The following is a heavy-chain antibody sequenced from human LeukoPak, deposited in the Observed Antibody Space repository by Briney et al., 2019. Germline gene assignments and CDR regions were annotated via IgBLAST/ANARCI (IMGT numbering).Heavy chain of an antibody. V-gene: IGHV1-46*01. Sequence: ASVKVSCKASGYTFTRYYMHWVRQAPGQGLEWMGVINPSVDRTSYAQKFQGRVTMTRDTSASTAYMELSSLRSEDTAVYYCARVREMATIGGFDYWGQGTLVTVSS. CDR1: GYTFTRYY. J-gene: IGHJ4*02. CDR2: INPSVDRT. CDR3: ARVREMATIGGFDY. D-gene: IGHD5-24*01.